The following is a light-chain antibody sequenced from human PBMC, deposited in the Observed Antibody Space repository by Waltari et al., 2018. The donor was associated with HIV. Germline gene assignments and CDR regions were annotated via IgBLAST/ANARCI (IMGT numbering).Light chain of an antibody. Sequence: EIVLMQSPGTLSLSPGERATLSCRASQSVSSNLAWYQQKPGQAPRLLIYGASTRATGIPARFSGSGSGTEFTLTISSLQSEDFAVYYCQQYNNWPPLTFGGGTKVEIK. CDR1: QSVSSN. J-gene: IGKJ4*01. CDR2: GAS. V-gene: IGKV3-15*01. CDR3: QQYNNWPPLT.